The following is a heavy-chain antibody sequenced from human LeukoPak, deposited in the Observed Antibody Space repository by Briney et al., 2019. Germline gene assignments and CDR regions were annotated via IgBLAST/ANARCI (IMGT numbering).Heavy chain of an antibody. D-gene: IGHD3-3*01. J-gene: IGHJ4*02. Sequence: GGSLRLSCAASGFTFSSYSMNWVRQAPGKGLEWVSSISSSSSYICYADSVKGRFTISRDNAKNSLYLQMNSLRAEDTAVYYCARDKFPFIEYYDFWSGYFPFDYWGQGTLVTVSS. CDR2: ISSSSSYI. CDR1: GFTFSSYS. V-gene: IGHV3-21*01. CDR3: ARDKFPFIEYYDFWSGYFPFDY.